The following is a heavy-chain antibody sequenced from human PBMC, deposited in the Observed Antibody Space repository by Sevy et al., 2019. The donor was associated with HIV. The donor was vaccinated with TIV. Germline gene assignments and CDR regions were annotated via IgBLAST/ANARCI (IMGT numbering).Heavy chain of an antibody. D-gene: IGHD3-9*01. CDR2: IKSKIDGETT. V-gene: IGHV3-15*01. CDR1: GLTFNNAW. J-gene: IGHJ4*02. Sequence: GGPLRLSCAVSGLTFNNAWMNWVRQAPGTGLQWAGLIKSKIDGETTDYAAPVKGRFTISRDDSKNTLFLQMNSLKIEDTAVYYCATAPGYYDSAPFDYWGPGTLVTVSS. CDR3: ATAPGYYDSAPFDY.